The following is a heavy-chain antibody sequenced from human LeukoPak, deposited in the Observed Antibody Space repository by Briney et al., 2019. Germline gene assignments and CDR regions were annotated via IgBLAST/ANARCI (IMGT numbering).Heavy chain of an antibody. V-gene: IGHV3-30-3*01. CDR1: GFTFSSYA. Sequence: PGRSLRLSCAASGFTFSSYAMHWVRQAPGKGLEWVAVLSYDGSNKYYADSVKGRFTISRDNSKNTLYLQMNSLRAEDTAVYYCARDRIEYQLLYGWFDPWGQGTLVTVSS. J-gene: IGHJ5*02. CDR2: LSYDGSNK. D-gene: IGHD2-2*02. CDR3: ARDRIEYQLLYGWFDP.